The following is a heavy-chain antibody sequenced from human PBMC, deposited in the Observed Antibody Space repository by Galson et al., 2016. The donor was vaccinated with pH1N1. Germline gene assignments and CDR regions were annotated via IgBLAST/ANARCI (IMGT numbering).Heavy chain of an antibody. J-gene: IGHJ6*02. CDR1: GFTFSSYS. Sequence: SLRLSCAASGFTFSSYSMNWVRQAPGKGLEWVSYISSSSGTIYHADSVKGRFTISRDNAKNSLYLQMNSLRAEDTAVYYCARVNHYYYYGMDVWGQGTTVTVSS. CDR3: ARVNHYYYYGMDV. V-gene: IGHV3-48*01. D-gene: IGHD1-14*01. CDR2: ISSSSGTI.